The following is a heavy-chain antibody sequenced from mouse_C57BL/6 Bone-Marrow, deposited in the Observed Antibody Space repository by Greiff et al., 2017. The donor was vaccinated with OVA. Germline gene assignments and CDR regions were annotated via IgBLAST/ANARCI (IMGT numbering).Heavy chain of an antibody. CDR3: TGSYDGYNGY. CDR2: IFPGNSDT. J-gene: IGHJ2*01. D-gene: IGHD2-2*01. Sequence: EVQLQQSGTVLARPGASVKMSCTTSGYTFTSYWMHWVQQRPGQGLEWIGAIFPGNSDTSYNQKFKGKAKLTADTSASTAYMQLSSLTNEDSAVYYCTGSYDGYNGYWGQGTTLTVSS. V-gene: IGHV1-5*01. CDR1: GYTFTSYW.